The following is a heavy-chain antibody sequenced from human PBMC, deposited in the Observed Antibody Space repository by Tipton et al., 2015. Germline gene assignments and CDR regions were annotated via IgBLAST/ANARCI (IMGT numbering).Heavy chain of an antibody. V-gene: IGHV4-34*01. CDR3: AREVWYYDSSGYDY. CDR2: IHHGGST. Sequence: TLSLTCAVYGGSFSGYYWSWIRQPPGKGLEWIGEIHHGGSTNYNPSLKSRVTMSVDTSKNQFSLHLSSVTAADTAVYYSAREVWYYDSSGYDYWGQGTLVTVSS. J-gene: IGHJ4*02. CDR1: GGSFSGYY. D-gene: IGHD3-22*01.